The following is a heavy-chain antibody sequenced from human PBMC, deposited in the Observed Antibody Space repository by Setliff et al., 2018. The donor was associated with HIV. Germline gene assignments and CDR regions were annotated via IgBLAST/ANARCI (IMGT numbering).Heavy chain of an antibody. J-gene: IGHJ6*02. CDR3: ARDLDIVVVVAATEYGMDV. CDR2: INPNSGGT. CDR1: GYTFTGYY. V-gene: IGHV1-2*02. Sequence: ASVKVSCKASGYTFTGYYMHWVRQAPGQGLEWMGWINPNSGGTNYAQKFQGRVTMTRDTSISTAYMGLSRLRSDDTAVYYCARDLDIVVVVAATEYGMDVWGQGTTVTVSS. D-gene: IGHD2-15*01.